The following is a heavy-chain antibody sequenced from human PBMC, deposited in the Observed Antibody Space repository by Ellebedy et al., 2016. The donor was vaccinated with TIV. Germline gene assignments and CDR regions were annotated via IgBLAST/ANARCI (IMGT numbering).Heavy chain of an antibody. CDR1: GYSFSSFW. D-gene: IGHD5-12*01. J-gene: IGHJ6*02. CDR3: ALLYSGYDSDHYYYHGMDV. Sequence: KVSCKGSGYSFSSFWLSWVRQMPGKGLEWMGKIDPSDSYINSNPSFQGYVTISVDKSTSTAFLQWSSLKASDTAMYYCALLYSGYDSDHYYYHGMDVWGQGTTVTVSS. CDR2: IDPSDSYI. V-gene: IGHV5-10-1*01.